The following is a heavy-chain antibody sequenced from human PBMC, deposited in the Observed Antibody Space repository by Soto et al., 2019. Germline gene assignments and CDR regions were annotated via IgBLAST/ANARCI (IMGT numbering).Heavy chain of an antibody. CDR2: IKEDGSEK. CDR3: GRGHWAPDY. CDR1: GLTFSDFW. V-gene: IGHV3-7*04. Sequence: EVQLVESGGGLVQPGGSLRLSCAVSGLTFSDFWMTWVREATGKGLEWVANIKEDGSEKHYVDSVKGRFTISRDNAKNSLYLELNILRAEDTAVYYCGRGHWAPDYWGQGTLVTVSS. J-gene: IGHJ4*02. D-gene: IGHD3-16*01.